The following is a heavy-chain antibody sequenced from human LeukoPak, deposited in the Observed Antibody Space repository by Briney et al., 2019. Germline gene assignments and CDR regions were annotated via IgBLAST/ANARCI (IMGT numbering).Heavy chain of an antibody. J-gene: IGHJ5*02. Sequence: PSETLSLTCTVSGGSISTIPLYWGWIRQPPGKGLEWIGSIFDTGSTYDNPSLKSRVTISVDTSRNQFSLKLTSVTAADTAVYYCARSHFYDSGVDPWGQGTLVTVSS. CDR1: GGSISTIPLY. V-gene: IGHV4-39*01. CDR3: ARSHFYDSGVDP. D-gene: IGHD3-10*01. CDR2: IFDTGST.